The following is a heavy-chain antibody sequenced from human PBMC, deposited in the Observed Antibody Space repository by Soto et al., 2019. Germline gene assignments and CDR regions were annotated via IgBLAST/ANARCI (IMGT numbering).Heavy chain of an antibody. D-gene: IGHD2-2*01. J-gene: IGHJ4*01. CDR1: GGSSSTQNW. Sequence: QVQLQESGPGLVNASGALSLTCGVSGGSSSTQNWWSWVRQPPGQGLEWIAEVYHSGSTNYNPSHKIRLTISVDKSKHQFSLRLPYVTAAGSAVHYCARAKLCNTLSCPHSFDTWGQGTLVTVSS. V-gene: IGHV4-4*02. CDR3: ARAKLCNTLSCPHSFDT. CDR2: VYHSGST.